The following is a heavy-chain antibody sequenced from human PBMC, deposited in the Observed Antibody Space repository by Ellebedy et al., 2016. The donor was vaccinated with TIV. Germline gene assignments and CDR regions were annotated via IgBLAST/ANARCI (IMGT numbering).Heavy chain of an antibody. V-gene: IGHV3-23*01. D-gene: IGHD6-13*01. CDR1: AFTFSGSA. CDR2: ISGSGGSR. CDR3: AKLMDSSTWYLYYGMDV. Sequence: GESLKISXAASAFTFSGSAMTWVRQAPGKGLEWISNISGSGGSRYYADSVQGRFTISRDNSKNTLYLQMNSLRAEDTAVYYCAKLMDSSTWYLYYGMDVWGQGTTVTVSS. J-gene: IGHJ6*02.